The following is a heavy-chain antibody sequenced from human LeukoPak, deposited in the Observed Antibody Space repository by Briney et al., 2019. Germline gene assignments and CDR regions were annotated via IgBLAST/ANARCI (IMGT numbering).Heavy chain of an antibody. Sequence: RASVKVSCKPSGYTFTGYYIHWVRQAPGQGLEWMGWINPNSGGTKYAQKFQGRVTMTRDTSFSTVYMELSRLRSDDTAVYYCARIHVIMVTPRFDYWGQGTLVTVSS. CDR3: ARIHVIMVTPRFDY. J-gene: IGHJ4*02. V-gene: IGHV1-2*02. D-gene: IGHD4/OR15-4a*01. CDR2: INPNSGGT. CDR1: GYTFTGYY.